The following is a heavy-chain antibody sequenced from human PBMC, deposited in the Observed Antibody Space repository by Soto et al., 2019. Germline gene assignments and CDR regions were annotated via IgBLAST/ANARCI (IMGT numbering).Heavy chain of an antibody. Sequence: QVHLVQSGAEVKKPGASVKVSCKGSGYGFTTYGITWVRQAPGQGLEWMAWISAHNGNRNYAPKLQGRVTVTRDTSTSPAYMELRSLRSDDTAVYYCARGRYGDYWGQGALVTVSS. V-gene: IGHV1-18*01. D-gene: IGHD1-1*01. CDR2: ISAHNGNR. CDR3: ARGRYGDY. J-gene: IGHJ4*02. CDR1: GYGFTTYG.